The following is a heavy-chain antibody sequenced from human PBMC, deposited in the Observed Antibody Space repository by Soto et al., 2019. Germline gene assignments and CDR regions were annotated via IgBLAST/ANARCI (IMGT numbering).Heavy chain of an antibody. D-gene: IGHD1-7*01. Sequence: GGSLRLSCAASGFSFGSDSMGWVRQAPGKGLEWVSSISSSGSFMNYADSVKGRFTISRDNAKNSLYLQMSSLKDEDTAVYYCARDPPTGTTLDWVDSWGQGTLVTVSS. CDR3: ARDPPTGTTLDWVDS. CDR1: GFSFGSDS. J-gene: IGHJ5*01. V-gene: IGHV3-21*01. CDR2: ISSSGSFM.